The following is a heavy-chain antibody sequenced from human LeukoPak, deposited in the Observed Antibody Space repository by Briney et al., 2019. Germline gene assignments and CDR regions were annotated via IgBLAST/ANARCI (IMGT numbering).Heavy chain of an antibody. Sequence: GGSLRLSCAASGSTFSSYSMNWVRQAPGKGLEWVSSISSSSSYIYYADSVKGRFTISRDNAKNSLYLQMNSLRAEDTAVYYCARQSDARYYFDYWGQGTLVTVSS. J-gene: IGHJ4*02. CDR2: ISSSSSYI. CDR3: ARQSDARYYFDY. CDR1: GSTFSSYS. V-gene: IGHV3-21*01.